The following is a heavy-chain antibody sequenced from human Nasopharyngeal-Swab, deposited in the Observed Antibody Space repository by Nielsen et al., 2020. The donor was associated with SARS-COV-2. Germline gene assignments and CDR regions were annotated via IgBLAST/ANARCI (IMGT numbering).Heavy chain of an antibody. CDR2: ISWNSGSI. Sequence: GESLKLSCSASGFTFDAYAIHWVLQAPLKGLDWVSGISWNSGSIGYADSVKGRFTISRDNAKNSLYLQMNSLRAEDTALYYCAKDTVIAVAGNFEYWGQGTLVTVSS. V-gene: IGHV3-9*01. J-gene: IGHJ4*02. D-gene: IGHD6-19*01. CDR3: AKDTVIAVAGNFEY. CDR1: GFTFDAYA.